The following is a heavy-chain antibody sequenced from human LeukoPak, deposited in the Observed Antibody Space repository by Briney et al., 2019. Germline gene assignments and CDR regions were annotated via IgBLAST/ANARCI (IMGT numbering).Heavy chain of an antibody. CDR3: ARDFRDGLNWFDP. Sequence: ASVKVSRKASGYTFTGYYMHWVRQAPGQGLEWMGWINPNSGGTNYAQKFQGRVTMTRDTSISTAYMELSRLRSDDTAVYYCARDFRDGLNWFDPWGQGTLVTVSS. CDR2: INPNSGGT. V-gene: IGHV1-2*02. CDR1: GYTFTGYY. J-gene: IGHJ5*02. D-gene: IGHD5-24*01.